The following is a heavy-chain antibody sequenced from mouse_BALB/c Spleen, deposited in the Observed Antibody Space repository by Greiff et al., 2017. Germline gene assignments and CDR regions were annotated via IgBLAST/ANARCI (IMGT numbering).Heavy chain of an antibody. D-gene: IGHD2-1*01. CDR1: GFSLTSYG. V-gene: IGHV2-2*02. J-gene: IGHJ3*01. Sequence: QVQLQQSGPGLVQPSQSLSITCTVSGFSLTSYGVHWVRQSPGKGLEWLGVIWSGGSTDYNAAFISRLSISKDNSKSQVFFKMNSLQANDTAIYYCARSSLYGNSAWFAYWGQGTLVTVSA. CDR2: IWSGGST. CDR3: ARSSLYGNSAWFAY.